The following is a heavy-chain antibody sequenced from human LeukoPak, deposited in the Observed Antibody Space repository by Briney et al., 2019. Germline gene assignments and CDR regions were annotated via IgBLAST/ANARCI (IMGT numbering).Heavy chain of an antibody. D-gene: IGHD6-13*01. J-gene: IGHJ4*02. CDR2: IYSGGST. CDR3: ARRYSKQYYFDY. Sequence: GGSLRLSCAASGFTVSSNYMSWVGQAQGKGLKWVSVIYSGGSTYYADSVKGRFTISRDNSKNTLYLQMNSLRAEDTAVYYCARRYSKQYYFDYWGQGTLVTVSS. CDR1: GFTVSSNY. V-gene: IGHV3-53*01.